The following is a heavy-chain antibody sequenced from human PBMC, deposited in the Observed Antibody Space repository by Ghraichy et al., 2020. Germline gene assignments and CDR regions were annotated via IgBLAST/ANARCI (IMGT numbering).Heavy chain of an antibody. D-gene: IGHD2-2*01. V-gene: IGHV3-48*01. CDR3: VSSVVGRPFDY. CDR1: GFTFSSYN. CDR2: ISSSSATI. Sequence: GESLRLSCAASGFTFSSYNFHWVRQAPEGGLEWLSFISSSSATIYYAASVRGRFTISRDNAKNSLYLQMNSLRAEDTAVYYCVSSVVGRPFDYWGQGALVTVSS. J-gene: IGHJ4*02.